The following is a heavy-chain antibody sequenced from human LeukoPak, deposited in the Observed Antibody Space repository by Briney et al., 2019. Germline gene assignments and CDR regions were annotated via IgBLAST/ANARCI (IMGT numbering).Heavy chain of an antibody. Sequence: ASVKASCKASGYTFTSYGISWVRQAPGQRLEWMGWINAGNGNTKYSQKFQGRVTITRDTSASTAYMEMRSLRSEDTAVYYCAREIDRDDYNRFFDYWGQGTLVTVSS. CDR3: AREIDRDDYNRFFDY. CDR2: INAGNGNT. CDR1: GYTFTSYG. D-gene: IGHD5-24*01. V-gene: IGHV1-3*01. J-gene: IGHJ4*02.